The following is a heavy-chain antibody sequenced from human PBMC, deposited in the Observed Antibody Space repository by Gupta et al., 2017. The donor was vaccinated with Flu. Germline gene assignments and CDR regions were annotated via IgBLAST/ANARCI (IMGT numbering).Heavy chain of an antibody. J-gene: IGHJ4*02. D-gene: IGHD6-6*01. Sequence: VHLSESGGAVVQRGGSVRLSCAASGFNFSAHGMAWVRQAPGKGLEWVSTISASGKTTYYADSVKGRFSLSRDNSKNILSLEMNTLRAEDAAIYFCAKFTIYTVVRFESWGQVTPVTVSS. CDR2: ISASGKTT. CDR1: GFNFSAHG. CDR3: AKFTIYTVVRFES. V-gene: IGHV3-23*01.